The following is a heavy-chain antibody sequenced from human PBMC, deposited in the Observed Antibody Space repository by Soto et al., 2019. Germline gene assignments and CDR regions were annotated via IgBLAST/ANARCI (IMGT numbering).Heavy chain of an antibody. J-gene: IGHJ4*02. V-gene: IGHV4-30-4*01. CDR1: GGSISSGDYY. CDR3: ARVEGGARWVDY. CDR2: IYYSGST. Sequence: SETLSLTCTVSGGSISSGDYYWSWIRQPPGKGLEWIGYIYYSGSTYYNPSLKSRVTISVDTSKNQFSLKLSSVTAADTAVYYCARVEGGARWVDYWGQGTLVTVSS. D-gene: IGHD6-6*01.